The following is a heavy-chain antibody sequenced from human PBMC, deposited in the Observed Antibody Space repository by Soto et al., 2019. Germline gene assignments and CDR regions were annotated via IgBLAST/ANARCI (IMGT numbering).Heavy chain of an antibody. J-gene: IGHJ5*02. CDR3: GRDMDTSSHYSRLDP. V-gene: IGHV3-33*01. Sequence: GGSLRLSCAASGFTFNNYGMHWVRQAPGKGLEWVAVIWYDGRKKYYADSVKGRFTVSRDDSKNIVYLHMNSLRAEDTAVYYCGRDMDTSSHYSRLDPWGQGTLVTVSS. CDR2: IWYDGRKK. CDR1: GFTFNNYG. D-gene: IGHD2-15*01.